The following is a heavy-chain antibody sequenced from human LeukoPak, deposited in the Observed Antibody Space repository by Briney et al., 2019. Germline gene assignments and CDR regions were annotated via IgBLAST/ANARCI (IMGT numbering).Heavy chain of an antibody. Sequence: PGGSLRLSCAASGFTFDDYAMHWVRQAPGKGLEWVSGISWNSGSIGYADSVKGRFTISRDNAKNSLYLQMNSLRAEDTALYYCAKGRRSRVSSPTDYWGQGTLVTVSS. CDR3: AKGRRSRVSSPTDY. V-gene: IGHV3-9*01. CDR1: GFTFDDYA. J-gene: IGHJ4*02. D-gene: IGHD6-6*01. CDR2: ISWNSGSI.